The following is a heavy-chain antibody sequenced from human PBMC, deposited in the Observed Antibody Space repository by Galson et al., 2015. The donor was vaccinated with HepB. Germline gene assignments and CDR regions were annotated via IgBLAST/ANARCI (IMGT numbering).Heavy chain of an antibody. J-gene: IGHJ4*02. Sequence: SVKVSCKASGGTLNSYVITWVRQAPGKGLEWVGDIIPILGTTNYAQKFQGRVTITADQPTNTVYMELGSLKSEDTAIYYCARGALWGFSDRSGLDCRNWGQGVLVTV. CDR1: GGTLNSYV. CDR2: IIPILGTT. D-gene: IGHD3-22*01. V-gene: IGHV1-69*13. CDR3: ARGALWGFSDRSGLDCRN.